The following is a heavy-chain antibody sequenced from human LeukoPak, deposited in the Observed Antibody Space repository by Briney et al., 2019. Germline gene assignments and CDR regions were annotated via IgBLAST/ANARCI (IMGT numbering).Heavy chain of an antibody. CDR2: IIPILGIA. CDR3: ARDGPSHYYDSSGYPDY. CDR1: GGTFRSYA. V-gene: IGHV1-69*04. D-gene: IGHD3-22*01. Sequence: SVKLSCKASGGTFRSYAISWVRQAPGQGLEWMGRIIPILGIANYAQKFQGRVTITADKSTSTAYMELSSLRSEDTAVYYCARDGPSHYYDSSGYPDYWGQGTLVTVSS. J-gene: IGHJ4*02.